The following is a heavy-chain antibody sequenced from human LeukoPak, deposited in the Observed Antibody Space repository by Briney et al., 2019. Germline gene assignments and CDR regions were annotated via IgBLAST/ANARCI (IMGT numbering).Heavy chain of an antibody. Sequence: QPGGSLRLSCAASGFTFSSYWMHWVRQAPGKGLEWVSYISSSGSTVYYADSVKGRFTISRDNAKNSLYLQMNSLRAEDTAVYYCARGGGYSYGYPFDYWGQGTLVTVSS. CDR3: ARGGGYSYGYPFDY. CDR1: GFTFSSYW. D-gene: IGHD5-18*01. CDR2: ISSSGSTV. V-gene: IGHV3-48*04. J-gene: IGHJ4*02.